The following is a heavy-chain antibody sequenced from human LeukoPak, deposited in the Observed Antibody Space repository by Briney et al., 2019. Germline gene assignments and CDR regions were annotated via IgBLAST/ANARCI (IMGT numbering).Heavy chain of an antibody. CDR2: IYYSGGT. D-gene: IGHD1-26*01. V-gene: IGHV4-59*01. CDR1: GGSISGYF. Sequence: PSETLSLTCTVSGGSISGYFWTWIRQPPGKGLEWIGYIYYSGGTNHNPSLKSRVTISLDTSKNQFSLELSSVTAADAAVYYCASAVGATSYAFDIWGQGTMVTVSS. CDR3: ASAVGATSYAFDI. J-gene: IGHJ3*02.